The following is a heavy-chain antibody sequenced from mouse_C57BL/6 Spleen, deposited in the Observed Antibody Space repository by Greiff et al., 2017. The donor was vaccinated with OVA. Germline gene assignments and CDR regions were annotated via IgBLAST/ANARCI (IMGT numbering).Heavy chain of an antibody. J-gene: IGHJ4*01. Sequence: QVQLQQSGAELARPGASVKLSCKASGYTFTSYTMHWVKQRPGPGLEWIGYINPSSGYTKYNQKFKDKATLTADKASSKAYMQLSSLTSEDSAVYYCARRGNAMDYWGQGTSVTVSS. CDR1: GYTFTSYT. V-gene: IGHV1-4*01. CDR3: ARRGNAMDY. CDR2: INPSSGYT.